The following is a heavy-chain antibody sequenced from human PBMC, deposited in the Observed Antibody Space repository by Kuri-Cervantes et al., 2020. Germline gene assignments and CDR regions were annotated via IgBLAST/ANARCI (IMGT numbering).Heavy chain of an antibody. Sequence: LPLTCAASGFTFSSYAMSWVRQAPGKGLEWVSGISSSGSSTFYADSVKGRLTISRDNSKNTLYLQVNSLRVEDTAVYYCAKSSGGSSYSGTDYWGQGTLVTVSS. D-gene: IGHD2-15*01. J-gene: IGHJ4*02. CDR2: ISSSGSST. CDR3: AKSSGGSSYSGTDY. CDR1: GFTFSSYA. V-gene: IGHV3-23*01.